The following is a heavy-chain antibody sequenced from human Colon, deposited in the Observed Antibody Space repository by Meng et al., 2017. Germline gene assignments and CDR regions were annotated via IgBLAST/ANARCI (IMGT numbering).Heavy chain of an antibody. CDR2: IYYSGNT. Sequence: QVQLQESGPGLVKPSQTLSLTCTVSGVSISSGGYYWSWIRQHPGKGLEWIGYIYYSGNTYYNPSLKSRVTISVDTSKNQFSLKLSSVTAADTAVYYCARYCASTNCYTGFDFWGQGTLVTVSS. J-gene: IGHJ4*02. CDR3: ARYCASTNCYTGFDF. V-gene: IGHV4-31*03. D-gene: IGHD2-2*02. CDR1: GVSISSGGYY.